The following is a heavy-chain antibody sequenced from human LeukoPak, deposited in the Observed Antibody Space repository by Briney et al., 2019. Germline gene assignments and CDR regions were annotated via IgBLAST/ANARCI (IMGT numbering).Heavy chain of an antibody. V-gene: IGHV1-69*05. D-gene: IGHD2-8*01. Sequence: GSSVEVSCKASGGTFSSYAISWVRQAPGQGLEWMGGIIPIFGTANYAQKFQGRVTITRDTSASTAYMELSSLRSEDTAVYYCARVWTPYARSIWFDPWGQGTLVTVSS. J-gene: IGHJ5*02. CDR1: GGTFSSYA. CDR2: IIPIFGTA. CDR3: ARVWTPYARSIWFDP.